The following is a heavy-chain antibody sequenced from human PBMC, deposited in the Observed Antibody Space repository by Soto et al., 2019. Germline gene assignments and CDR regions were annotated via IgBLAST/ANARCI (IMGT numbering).Heavy chain of an antibody. CDR1: GFTFSSYA. D-gene: IGHD6-13*01. Sequence: GGSLRLSCAASGFTFSSYAMHWVRQAPGKGLEWVAVISYDGSNKYYADSVKGRFTISRDNSKNTLYLQMNSLRAEDTAVYYCAREQQLVRYFDYWGQGTLVTVSS. V-gene: IGHV3-30-3*01. CDR2: ISYDGSNK. J-gene: IGHJ4*02. CDR3: AREQQLVRYFDY.